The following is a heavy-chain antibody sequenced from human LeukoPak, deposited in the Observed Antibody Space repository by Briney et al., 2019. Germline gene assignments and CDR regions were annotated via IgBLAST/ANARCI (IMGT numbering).Heavy chain of an antibody. J-gene: IGHJ6*03. Sequence: SVKVSCKASGGTFSSYAISWVRQAPGQGLEWMGGIIPIFGTANYARKFQGRVTITTDESTSTAYMELSSPRSEDTAVYYCARAYFYYYYMDVWGKGTTVTVSS. CDR3: ARAYFYYYYMDV. CDR2: IIPIFGTA. CDR1: GGTFSSYA. V-gene: IGHV1-69*05.